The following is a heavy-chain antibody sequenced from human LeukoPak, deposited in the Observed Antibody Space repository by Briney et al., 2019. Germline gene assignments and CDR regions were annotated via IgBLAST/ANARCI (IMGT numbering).Heavy chain of an antibody. Sequence: ASVKVSCKASGYTFTSYDINWVRQATGQGLEWMGWMNPNSGNTGYAQKFQGRVTMTRNTSISTAYMELSSLRSEDTAVYYCAGPSIFGVVISPFGAFDIWGQGTMVTVSS. J-gene: IGHJ3*02. CDR3: AGPSIFGVVISPFGAFDI. CDR1: GYTFTSYD. D-gene: IGHD3-3*01. CDR2: MNPNSGNT. V-gene: IGHV1-8*01.